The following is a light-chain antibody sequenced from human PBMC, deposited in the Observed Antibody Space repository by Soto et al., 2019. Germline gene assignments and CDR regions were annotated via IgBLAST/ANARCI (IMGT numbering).Light chain of an antibody. J-gene: IGKJ1*01. CDR2: DAS. CDR1: QSISSW. V-gene: IGKV1-5*01. CDR3: QQYNSYSRT. Sequence: DIQMTQSPSTLSASVGDRVTITCRASQSISSWLAWYQQKPGKAPKLLSYDASSLESGVPSRFSGSGSGTEFTLTISSLQPDDFATYYCQQYNSYSRTFGQGTKVDIK.